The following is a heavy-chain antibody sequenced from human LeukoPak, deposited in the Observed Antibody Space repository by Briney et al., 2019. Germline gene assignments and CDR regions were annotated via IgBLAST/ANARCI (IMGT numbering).Heavy chain of an antibody. Sequence: GASVKVSCKASGYTFTCYYMHWVRQAPGQGLEWMGWINPNSGGTNYAQKFQGRVTITRDTSISTAYMELSRRRSDDTAVYYCARDRDQQGLVRGWFDPWGQGTLVTVSS. V-gene: IGHV1-2*02. CDR3: ARDRDQQGLVRGWFDP. CDR2: INPNSGGT. CDR1: GYTFTCYY. D-gene: IGHD6-19*01. J-gene: IGHJ5*02.